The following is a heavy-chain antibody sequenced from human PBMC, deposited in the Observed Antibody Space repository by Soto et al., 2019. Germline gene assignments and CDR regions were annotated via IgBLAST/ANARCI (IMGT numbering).Heavy chain of an antibody. V-gene: IGHV3-30*18. CDR1: GFTFSSYG. CDR2: ISYDGSNK. CDR3: AKDYIIAAAGDIDY. D-gene: IGHD6-13*01. Sequence: SCAASGFTFSSYGMHWVRQAPGKGLEWVAVISYDGSNKYYADSVKGRFTISRDNSKNTLYLQMNSLRAEDTAVYYCAKDYIIAAAGDIDYWGQGTLVTVSS. J-gene: IGHJ4*02.